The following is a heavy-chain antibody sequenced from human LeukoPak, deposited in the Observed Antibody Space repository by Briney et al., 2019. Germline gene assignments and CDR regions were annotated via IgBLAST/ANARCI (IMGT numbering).Heavy chain of an antibody. Sequence: SETLSLTCAVSGGSISSYYWSWIRQPPGRGLEWIGSIHYSGSTSYNSSLKSRVTISVDTSKNQFSLKLSSVTPADTAVYYCARHVIPSGSLDYWGQGTLVTVSS. CDR3: ARHVIPSGSLDY. D-gene: IGHD1-26*01. CDR1: GGSISSYY. V-gene: IGHV4-59*01. CDR2: IHYSGST. J-gene: IGHJ4*02.